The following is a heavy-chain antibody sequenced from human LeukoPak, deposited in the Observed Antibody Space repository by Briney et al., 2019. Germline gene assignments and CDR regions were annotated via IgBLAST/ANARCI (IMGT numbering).Heavy chain of an antibody. CDR1: GFTFSSYH. Sequence: GGSLRLSCVGSGFTFSSYHMNWVRQAPGKGLEWVSYISSSSSTIYYADSVKGRFTIFRDNAKNSLYLQTNSLRAEDTAVYYCARAQYYSDSTGYYYLHYWGQGTLVTVSS. J-gene: IGHJ4*02. CDR2: ISSSSSTI. V-gene: IGHV3-48*01. D-gene: IGHD3-22*01. CDR3: ARAQYYSDSTGYYYLHY.